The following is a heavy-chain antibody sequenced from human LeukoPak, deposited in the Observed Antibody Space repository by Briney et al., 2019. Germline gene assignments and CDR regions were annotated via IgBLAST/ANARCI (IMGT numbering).Heavy chain of an antibody. V-gene: IGHV3-30*04. CDR1: GFTFSSYA. CDR3: ARGRGMTTYDY. CDR2: ISYDGSNK. Sequence: GGSLRLSCAASGFTFSSYAMHWVRQAPGKGLEWVAVISYDGSNKYYAASVKGRFTISRDNSKNTLYLQVNNLRAEDTAVYYCARGRGMTTYDYWGQGTLVTVPS. D-gene: IGHD4-11*01. J-gene: IGHJ4*02.